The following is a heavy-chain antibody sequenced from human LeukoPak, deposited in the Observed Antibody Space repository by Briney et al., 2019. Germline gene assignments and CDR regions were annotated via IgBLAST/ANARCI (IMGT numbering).Heavy chain of an antibody. Sequence: SETLSLTCTVSGGSISSYYWSWIRQPPGKGLEWIGYIYYSGGTNYNPSLKSRVTISVDTSKNQFSLKLSSVTAADTAVYLCASATVGATTSFDYWGQGTLVTVSS. CDR2: IYYSGGT. CDR1: GGSISSYY. V-gene: IGHV4-59*01. CDR3: ASATVGATTSFDY. J-gene: IGHJ4*02. D-gene: IGHD1-26*01.